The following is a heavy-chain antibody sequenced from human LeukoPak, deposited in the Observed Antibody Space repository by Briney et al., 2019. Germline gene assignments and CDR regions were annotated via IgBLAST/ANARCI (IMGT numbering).Heavy chain of an antibody. CDR2: ISAYNGNT. Sequence: ASVKVSCKASGYTFTSYGISWVRQAPGRGLEWMGWISAYNGNTNYAQKLQGRVTMTTDTSTSTAYMELRSLRSDDTAVYYCARGIAVAGTGYFDYWGQGTLVTVSS. D-gene: IGHD6-19*01. CDR1: GYTFTSYG. CDR3: ARGIAVAGTGYFDY. J-gene: IGHJ4*02. V-gene: IGHV1-18*01.